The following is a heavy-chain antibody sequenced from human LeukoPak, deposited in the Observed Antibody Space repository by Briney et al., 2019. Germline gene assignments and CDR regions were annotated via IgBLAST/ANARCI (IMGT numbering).Heavy chain of an antibody. CDR2: IYDSGSA. CDR3: ARVGVDYSGNVLKYFFDY. Sequence: PSETLSLTCTVSGGSISSYQWSWLRQPPGKGLEWIGNIYDSGSANYNPSLKSRVVISVDTSKNQFSLNLTPVTAADTAVYYCARVGVDYSGNVLKYFFDYWGQGTLVTVSS. J-gene: IGHJ4*02. D-gene: IGHD4-23*01. V-gene: IGHV4-59*01. CDR1: GGSISSYQ.